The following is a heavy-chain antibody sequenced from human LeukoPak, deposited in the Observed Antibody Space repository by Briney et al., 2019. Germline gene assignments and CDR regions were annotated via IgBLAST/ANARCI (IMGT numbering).Heavy chain of an antibody. CDR2: INQDGSEK. Sequence: PGGSLRLSCAASGFTFSRYWMSWVRQAPGKGLEGVANINQDGSEKYYVDSVKGRFTISRDNAKNSLYLQMNSLRAEDTAVYYCARKGGATTYGYYYYYMDVWGKGTTVTISS. V-gene: IGHV3-7*01. J-gene: IGHJ6*03. CDR3: ARKGGATTYGYYYYYMDV. CDR1: GFTFSRYW. D-gene: IGHD1-26*01.